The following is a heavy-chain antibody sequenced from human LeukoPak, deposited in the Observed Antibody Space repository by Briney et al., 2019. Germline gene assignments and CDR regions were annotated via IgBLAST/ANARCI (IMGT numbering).Heavy chain of an antibody. CDR2: IRGSGGST. CDR1: GFTFSSYS. D-gene: IGHD3-10*01. Sequence: PGGSLRLSCAAPGFTFSSYSKKWVRKAPGTGLEWVSAIRGSGGSTNYAYSVNGRSIIFRDNSKNSLYLQMNSLRAENTAVYYCAKDCKGSVSYVPFDYWGQGTLVTVSS. CDR3: AKDCKGSVSYVPFDY. J-gene: IGHJ4*02. V-gene: IGHV3-23*01.